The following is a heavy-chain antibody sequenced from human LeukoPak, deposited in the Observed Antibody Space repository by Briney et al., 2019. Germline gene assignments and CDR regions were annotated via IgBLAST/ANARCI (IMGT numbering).Heavy chain of an antibody. J-gene: IGHJ4*02. CDR1: GYTFSSYG. CDR3: ARGAEYYDFWSGPFDY. Sequence: SVKVSCKASGYTFSSYGISWVRQAPGQGLEWMGGFIPIFGTANYAQKFQGRVTITADESTSTAYMELSSLRSEDTAVYYCARGAEYYDFWSGPFDYWGQGTLVTVSS. V-gene: IGHV1-69*13. CDR2: FIPIFGTA. D-gene: IGHD3-3*01.